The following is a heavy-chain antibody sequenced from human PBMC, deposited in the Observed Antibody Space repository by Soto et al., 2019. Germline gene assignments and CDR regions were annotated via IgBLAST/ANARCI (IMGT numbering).Heavy chain of an antibody. CDR1: GYKVSTWHNFTSYW. CDR2: IYPGDSDT. Sequence: GESLKISCMGSGYKVSTWHNFTSYWIAWVRQMPGEGLEWMGIIYPGDSDTRYSPSFQGHVTISADKSISTAYLQWSSLKASDTAMYYCARASMQSRGYSYGHGGMDVWGQGTTVTVSS. CDR3: ARASMQSRGYSYGHGGMDV. J-gene: IGHJ6*02. V-gene: IGHV5-51*01. D-gene: IGHD5-18*01.